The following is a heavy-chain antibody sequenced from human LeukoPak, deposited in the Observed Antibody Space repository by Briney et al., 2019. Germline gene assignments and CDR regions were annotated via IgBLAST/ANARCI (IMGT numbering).Heavy chain of an antibody. V-gene: IGHV3-23*01. CDR2: MTDSGGRT. J-gene: IGHJ3*02. D-gene: IGHD4-17*01. Sequence: GGSLRLSCAASGFTFRSCGMSWVRQAPGKGLEWVSGMTDSGGRTYYADSVKGRFTMSRDNSKNTLYLQMNSLRAGDTAVYYCAKANYGDYVLDAFDIWGQGTMVTVSS. CDR1: GFTFRSCG. CDR3: AKANYGDYVLDAFDI.